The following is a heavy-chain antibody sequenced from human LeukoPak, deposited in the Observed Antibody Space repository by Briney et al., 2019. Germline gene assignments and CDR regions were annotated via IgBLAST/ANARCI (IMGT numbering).Heavy chain of an antibody. CDR1: GGSISSSSYY. Sequence: SETLSLTCTVSGGSISSSSYYWGWIRQPPGKGLEWIGSIYYSGSTYYNPSLKSRVTISVDTSKNQFSLKLSSVTAADTAVYYCARGRMEYYYDSSGYYSFDYWGQGTLVTVSS. V-gene: IGHV4-39*07. CDR2: IYYSGST. J-gene: IGHJ4*02. D-gene: IGHD3-22*01. CDR3: ARGRMEYYYDSSGYYSFDY.